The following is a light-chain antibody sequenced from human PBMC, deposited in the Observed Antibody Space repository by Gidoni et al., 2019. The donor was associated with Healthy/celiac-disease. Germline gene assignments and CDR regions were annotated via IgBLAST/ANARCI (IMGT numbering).Light chain of an antibody. CDR1: QSVSSY. Sequence: EMVLTQSPATLSLSPGERATPSCRASQSVSSYLAWYQQKPGQAPRLLIYYASNRSTGIPAWFSGSGSVTAFPLPISSLEPADFAVSYCQQRSNWPPITFGQGTRLEIK. CDR2: YAS. J-gene: IGKJ5*01. CDR3: QQRSNWPPIT. V-gene: IGKV3-11*01.